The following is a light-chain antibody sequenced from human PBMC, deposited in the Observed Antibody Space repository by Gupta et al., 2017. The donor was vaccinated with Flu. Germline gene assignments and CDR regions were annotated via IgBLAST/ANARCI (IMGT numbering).Light chain of an antibody. CDR1: QSISSW. V-gene: IGKV1-5*03. Sequence: SPSTLSASVGDRVTITCRASQSISSWLSWYQQKPGKAPNLLIYKASTLETGVPSRFSGSGFGTEFTLTISRLQPDDFATYYCQEYNGYWAFGQGTKVEIK. CDR3: QEYNGYWA. J-gene: IGKJ1*01. CDR2: KAS.